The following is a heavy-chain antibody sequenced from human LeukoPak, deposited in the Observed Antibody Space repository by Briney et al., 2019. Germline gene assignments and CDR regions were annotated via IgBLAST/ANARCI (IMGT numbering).Heavy chain of an antibody. CDR2: IYYSGST. D-gene: IGHD3-10*01. V-gene: IGHV4-59*12. J-gene: IGHJ4*02. Sequence: PSETLSLTCTVSGGSISSYYWSWIRQPPGKGLEWIGYIYYSGSTNYNPSLKSRVTISVDTSKNQFSLKLSSVTAADTAVYYCAREPYYYGSGSYYNSPLVYFDYWGQGTLVTVSS. CDR3: AREPYYYGSGSYYNSPLVYFDY. CDR1: GGSISSYY.